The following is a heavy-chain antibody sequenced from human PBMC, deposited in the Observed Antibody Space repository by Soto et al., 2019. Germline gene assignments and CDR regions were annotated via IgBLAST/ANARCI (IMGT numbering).Heavy chain of an antibody. V-gene: IGHV3-48*02. Sequence: EVQLVESGGGLVQPGGSLRLSCAVSGFTFGTHAMNWVRQAPGKGLEWVAYIHGTRSIIYYADSVKGRFTISRDNAKNSLFLQMDSLRDEDTAVYYCARDARNADYDYWGQGTLVTVSS. CDR1: GFTFGTHA. CDR2: IHGTRSII. D-gene: IGHD3-16*01. CDR3: ARDARNADYDY. J-gene: IGHJ4*02.